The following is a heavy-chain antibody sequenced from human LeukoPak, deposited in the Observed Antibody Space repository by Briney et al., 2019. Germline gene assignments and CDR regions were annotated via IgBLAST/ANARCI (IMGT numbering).Heavy chain of an antibody. Sequence: PGRSLRLSCAASGFTVSRNYMSWVRQAPGKGLEWVSVVYSGGGTYYADSVKGRFTISRDTSKNTVYLQMNSLRAEDTAVYYCARDYGYAGIDYWGQGTLVTVSS. V-gene: IGHV3-66*01. J-gene: IGHJ4*02. CDR1: GFTVSRNY. CDR2: VYSGGGT. D-gene: IGHD5-18*01. CDR3: ARDYGYAGIDY.